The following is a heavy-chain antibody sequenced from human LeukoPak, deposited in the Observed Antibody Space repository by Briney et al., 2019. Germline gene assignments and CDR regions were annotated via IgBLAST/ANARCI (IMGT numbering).Heavy chain of an antibody. Sequence: PGRSLTLSCAASGFTFSTYGMHWVRQAPGKGLEWVAVIWYDGTNEYYADSVKGRFTISRDNSKNTLYLRMNSLRAEDTALYFCARDYGSGRGVEISYYHYGMDVWGQGTTVTVSS. V-gene: IGHV3-33*01. J-gene: IGHJ6*02. CDR3: ARDYGSGRGVEISYYHYGMDV. CDR2: IWYDGTNE. CDR1: GFTFSTYG. D-gene: IGHD3-10*01.